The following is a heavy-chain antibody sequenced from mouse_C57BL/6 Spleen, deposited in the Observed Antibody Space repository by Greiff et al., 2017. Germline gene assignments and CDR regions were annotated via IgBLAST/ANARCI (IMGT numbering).Heavy chain of an antibody. CDR2: IYPGSGST. CDR1: GYTFTSYW. J-gene: IGHJ3*01. D-gene: IGHD1-1*01. Sequence: QVQLQQPGAELVKPGASVKMSCKASGYTFTSYWITWVKQRPGQGLEWIGDIYPGSGSTNYNEKFKSKATLTVDTSSSTAYMQLSSLTSEDSAVYYCAREEYYCGSSYVGFAYWGQGTLVTVSA. V-gene: IGHV1-55*01. CDR3: AREEYYCGSSYVGFAY.